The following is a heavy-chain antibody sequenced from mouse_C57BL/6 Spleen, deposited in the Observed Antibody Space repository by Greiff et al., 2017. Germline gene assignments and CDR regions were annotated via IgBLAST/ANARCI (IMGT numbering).Heavy chain of an antibody. Sequence: EVQVVESGGGLVKPGGSLKLSCAASGFTFSSYAMSWVRQTPEKRLEWVATISDGGNYTYYPDNVKGRFTISRDNAKNNLYLQMSHLKSEDTAMYYCARGEGRLTGIDWGQGTLVTVSA. CDR1: GFTFSSYA. CDR3: ARGEGRLTGID. D-gene: IGHD4-1*01. V-gene: IGHV5-4*01. J-gene: IGHJ3*01. CDR2: ISDGGNYT.